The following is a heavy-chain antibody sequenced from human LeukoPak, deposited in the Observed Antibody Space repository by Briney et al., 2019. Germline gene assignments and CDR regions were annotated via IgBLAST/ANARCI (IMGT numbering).Heavy chain of an antibody. CDR3: ARRTPGPQLDEYVAYFFDH. V-gene: IGHV4-39*07. J-gene: IGHJ4*02. Sequence: SETLSLTCTVSGGSISSSSYYWGWIRQPPGKGLEWIGSIYYSGSTYYNPSLKSRVTISVDTSKNQLSLKLSSVSAADTAVYYCARRTPGPQLDEYVAYFFDHWGQGTQVTVSS. CDR1: GGSISSSSYY. CDR2: IYYSGST. D-gene: IGHD2-2*01.